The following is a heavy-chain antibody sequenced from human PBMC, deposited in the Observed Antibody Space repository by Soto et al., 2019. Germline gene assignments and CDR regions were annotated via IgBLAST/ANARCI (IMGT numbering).Heavy chain of an antibody. CDR2: ISYDGSEK. J-gene: IGHJ6*02. V-gene: IGHV3-30*03. CDR1: GLTFSSYG. D-gene: IGHD2-2*01. CDR3: ARVFLHYCSSTSCPGVGMDV. Sequence: GGSLRLSCAASGLTFSSYGMHWVRQAPGKGPEWVAVISYDGSEKYYVDSVKGRFTISRDNAKNSLYLQMNSLRAEDTAVYYCARVFLHYCSSTSCPGVGMDVWGQGTTVTVSS.